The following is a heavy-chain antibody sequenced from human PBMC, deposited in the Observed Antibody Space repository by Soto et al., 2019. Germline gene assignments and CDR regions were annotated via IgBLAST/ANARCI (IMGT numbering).Heavy chain of an antibody. CDR3: ARDIIYSSVVIAARGYLDY. CDR2: IRQDGSEK. V-gene: IGHV3-7*01. Sequence: EVQLVESGGGLVQPGGSLRLSCAASGFTFSSYWMSWVRQAPGKGLEWVANIRQDGSEKYYVDSVKGRFTISRDNAKNSRTLQMNSMRAGVEAVYYCARDIIYSSVVIAARGYLDYWGLGTLVTVSS. CDR1: GFTFSSYW. D-gene: IGHD6-6*01. J-gene: IGHJ4*02.